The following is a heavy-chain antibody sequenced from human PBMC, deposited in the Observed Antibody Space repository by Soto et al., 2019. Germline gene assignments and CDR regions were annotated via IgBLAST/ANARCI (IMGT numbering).Heavy chain of an antibody. CDR3: ARVPVEMATIEYYYGMDV. Sequence: SVKVSCTESGGTLSSYAISWVRQAPGQGLEWMGGIIPIFGTANYAQKFQGRVTITADESTSTAYMELSSLRSEDTAVYYCARVPVEMATIEYYYGMDVWGQGTTVTVSS. CDR2: IIPIFGTA. J-gene: IGHJ6*02. V-gene: IGHV1-69*13. D-gene: IGHD5-12*01. CDR1: GGTLSSYA.